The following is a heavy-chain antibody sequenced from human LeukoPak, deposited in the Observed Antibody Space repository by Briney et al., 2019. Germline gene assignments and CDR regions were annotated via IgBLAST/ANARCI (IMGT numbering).Heavy chain of an antibody. CDR3: ARRVHYYYYYMDV. J-gene: IGHJ6*03. Sequence: PGGSLRLSCAASGFTFSSYSMNWVRQAPGKGLEWVSFISSSSSYIYYADSMKGRFTISRDNAKNSLYLQMNSLRAEDTAVYYCARRVHYYYYYMDVWGKGTTVTISS. V-gene: IGHV3-21*01. CDR2: ISSSSSYI. CDR1: GFTFSSYS.